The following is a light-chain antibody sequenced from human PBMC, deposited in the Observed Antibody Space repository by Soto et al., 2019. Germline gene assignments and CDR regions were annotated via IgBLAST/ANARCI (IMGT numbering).Light chain of an antibody. J-gene: IGKJ4*01. CDR1: EIISTW. CDR2: DVS. Sequence: DIQMTQSPSTLPASVGDRVTITFRANEIISTWLAWYQQKPGKAPKLLISDVSSLQSGVPSRFSGSGSGTAFTLTISSLQPDDFATYYCQQYSSRLLTFGGGTKVDIK. V-gene: IGKV1-5*01. CDR3: QQYSSRLLT.